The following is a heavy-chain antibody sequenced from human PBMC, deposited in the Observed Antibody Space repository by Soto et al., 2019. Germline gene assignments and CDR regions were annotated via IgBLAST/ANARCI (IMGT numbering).Heavy chain of an antibody. CDR2: ISDGGGDT. CDR1: GFTFRHYA. J-gene: IGHJ4*02. D-gene: IGHD3-10*01. Sequence: EVPLLESGGGLVPPGGSLRLSCAASGFTFRHYAMNWVRQAPGQGLEWVSGISDGGGDTYYADSVKGRFTISRDNSKNTLYLQMTSLRAEDTAVYHCAKDHFGSGSYRFDYWGQGTLVTVSS. CDR3: AKDHFGSGSYRFDY. V-gene: IGHV3-23*01.